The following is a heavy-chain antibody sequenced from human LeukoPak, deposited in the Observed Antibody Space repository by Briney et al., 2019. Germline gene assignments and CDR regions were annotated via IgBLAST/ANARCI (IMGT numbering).Heavy chain of an antibody. D-gene: IGHD2-15*01. J-gene: IGHJ3*02. CDR2: KYARGSS. Sequence: SETLSLTCTVSGGSISNYYWSWIRQPAGKGLEWIGRKYARGSSNYNPPVQRRVTMSVDTSKNQFSLKLRSVTAAGTAVYARGRYCSADICTGGDSFDIWGQGTMVSVSP. CDR3: GRYCSADICTGGDSFDI. CDR1: GGSISNYY. V-gene: IGHV4-4*07.